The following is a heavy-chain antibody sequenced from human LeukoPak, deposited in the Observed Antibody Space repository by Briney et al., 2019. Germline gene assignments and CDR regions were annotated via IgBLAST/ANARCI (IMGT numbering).Heavy chain of an antibody. CDR3: ARDRDGSYLDY. D-gene: IGHD5-24*01. J-gene: IGHJ4*02. CDR1: GYTFTSYA. Sequence: GASVTVSCKASGYTFTSYAMHWVRQAPGQRLEWMGWINGGNGNTKYSQKLQGRVTITRDTSASTAYMELSSLRSEDTAVYYCARDRDGSYLDYWGQGTLVTVSS. V-gene: IGHV1-3*01. CDR2: INGGNGNT.